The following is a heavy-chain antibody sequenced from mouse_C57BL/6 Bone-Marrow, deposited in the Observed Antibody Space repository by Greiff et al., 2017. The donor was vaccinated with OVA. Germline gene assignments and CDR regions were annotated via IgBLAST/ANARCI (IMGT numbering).Heavy chain of an antibody. CDR2: INPSNGGT. CDR3: ARWLREE. Sequence: QVQLQQSGAELVKPGASVKISCKASGYAFSSYWMNWVKQRPGKGLEWIGNINPSNGGTNYNEKFKSKATLTVDKSSNTAYMQLSSLTSEDSAVYYCARWLREEWGQGTTLTVSS. J-gene: IGHJ2*01. D-gene: IGHD2-2*01. CDR1: GYAFSSYW. V-gene: IGHV1-80*01.